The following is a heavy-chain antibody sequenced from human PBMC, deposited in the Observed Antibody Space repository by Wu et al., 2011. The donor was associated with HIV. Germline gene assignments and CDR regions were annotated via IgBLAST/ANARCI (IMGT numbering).Heavy chain of an antibody. Sequence: QVQLVQSGAEVKKPGSSVKVSCKASGGTFSSYAISWVRQAPGQGLEWMGRIIPIFGTANYAQKFQGRVTITTDESTSTAYMEMTRLQSDDTAVYYCARAASAAGGDYWGQGTLVTVSS. CDR2: IIPIFGTA. J-gene: IGHJ4*02. CDR1: GGTFSSYA. D-gene: IGHD2-15*01. CDR3: ARAASAAGGDY. V-gene: IGHV1-69*05.